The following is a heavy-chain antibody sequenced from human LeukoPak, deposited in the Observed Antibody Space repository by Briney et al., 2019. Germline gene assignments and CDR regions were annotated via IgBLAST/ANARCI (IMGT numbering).Heavy chain of an antibody. J-gene: IGHJ6*03. D-gene: IGHD2-2*02. CDR2: INSSSITT. Sequence: GGTLRLSCAASGVTFSSYSMNWVRQAPGKGLERVSNINSSSITTYYADSVKGRFTISRDNAKNSLYLQMNSLTAEDTAVFYGARDTVTEDSSSTSCYNYYYIDVWGKGTTVTVSS. CDR3: ARDTVTEDSSSTSCYNYYYIDV. V-gene: IGHV3-48*04. CDR1: GVTFSSYS.